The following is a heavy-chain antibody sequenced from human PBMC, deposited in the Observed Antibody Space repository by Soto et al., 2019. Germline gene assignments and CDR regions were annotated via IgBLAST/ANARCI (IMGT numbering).Heavy chain of an antibody. V-gene: IGHV3-13*01. CDR2: IGSGGDT. D-gene: IGHD3-9*01. CDR3: TRKTPPTGMEV. Sequence: EVQLVESGGGLVQPGGSLRLSCAASGFTLSSYDIHWVRQATGEGLAWVSGIGSGGDTHYADSVKGRFIISREDGKNSLDLQMNNLMVGDTAVYYCTRKTPPTGMEVWGQGATVTVSS. CDR1: GFTLSSYD. J-gene: IGHJ6*02.